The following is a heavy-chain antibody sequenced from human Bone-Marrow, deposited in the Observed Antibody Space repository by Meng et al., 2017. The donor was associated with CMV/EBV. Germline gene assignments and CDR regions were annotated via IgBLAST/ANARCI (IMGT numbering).Heavy chain of an antibody. V-gene: IGHV1-46*01. J-gene: IGHJ6*02. Sequence: ASVKVSCKASGYTFSSYYMDWVRQAPGQGLEWMGIINPTGGSATYAQKFQGRVTMTRDTSTSTLYMDLSSLRSEDTAVYYCARQAPPGGMDVWGQGTTATVSS. CDR1: GYTFSSYY. CDR2: INPTGGSA. CDR3: ARQAPPGGMDV.